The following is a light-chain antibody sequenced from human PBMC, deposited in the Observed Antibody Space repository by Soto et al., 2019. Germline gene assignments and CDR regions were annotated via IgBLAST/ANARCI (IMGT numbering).Light chain of an antibody. CDR3: QQYGNSPWT. Sequence: EIVLTQSPATLSLSPGEGATLSCRASQSVSSYLAWYQQKPGQAPRLLIYGASGRATGTPDRFSGSGSGTDFSLTISRLEPEDFAVYYCQQYGNSPWTFGQGTKVDIK. CDR2: GAS. CDR1: QSVSSY. J-gene: IGKJ1*01. V-gene: IGKV3-20*01.